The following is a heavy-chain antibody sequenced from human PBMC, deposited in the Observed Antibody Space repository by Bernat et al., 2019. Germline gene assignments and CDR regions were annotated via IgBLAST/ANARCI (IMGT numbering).Heavy chain of an antibody. CDR1: GGSFSGYY. CDR2: INHSGST. CDR3: ARGGGVAAGTK. D-gene: IGHD6-13*01. J-gene: IGHJ4*02. V-gene: IGHV4-34*01. Sequence: QVQLQQWGAGLLKPSETLSLTCAVYGGSFSGYYWSWIRQPPGKGREWIGEINHSGSTNYNPSLKRRVTISVDTSKNQFSLKLSSVTAADTAVYYWARGGGVAAGTKWGQGTLVTVSS.